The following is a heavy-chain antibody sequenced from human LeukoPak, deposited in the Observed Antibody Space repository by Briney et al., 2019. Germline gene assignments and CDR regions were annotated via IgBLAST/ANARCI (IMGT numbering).Heavy chain of an antibody. Sequence: ASVKVSCKASGYTFTGYYMHWVRQAPGQGLEWMGWINPNSGGTNYAQNFQGRVTMTRDTSISTAYMELSRLTSDDTAVYYCARQGAGGESFDYWGQGTLVTVSS. CDR1: GYTFTGYY. D-gene: IGHD2-21*01. CDR2: INPNSGGT. V-gene: IGHV1-2*02. CDR3: ARQGAGGESFDY. J-gene: IGHJ4*02.